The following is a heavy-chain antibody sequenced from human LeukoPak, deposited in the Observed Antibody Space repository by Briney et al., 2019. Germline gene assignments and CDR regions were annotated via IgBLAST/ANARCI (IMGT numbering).Heavy chain of an antibody. V-gene: IGHV4-59*08. Sequence: SETLSLTCTVSGGSISSYYWSWIRQPPGKGLEWIGYIYYSGSTNYNPSLKSRVTISVDTSKNQFSLKLSSATAADTAVYYCARGVDCSSTSCHEDYFDYWGQGTLVTVSS. CDR2: IYYSGST. CDR1: GGSISSYY. J-gene: IGHJ4*02. CDR3: ARGVDCSSTSCHEDYFDY. D-gene: IGHD2-2*01.